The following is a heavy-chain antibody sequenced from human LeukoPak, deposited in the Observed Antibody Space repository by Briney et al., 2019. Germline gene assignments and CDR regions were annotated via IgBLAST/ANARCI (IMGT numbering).Heavy chain of an antibody. CDR3: STGGYYYDN. Sequence: GGSLRLSCAVSGFTFSYAWMTWVRQPPGKGLDWVGRIKSKTDGETTDYAAPVKGRFSISRDNSKNTLYLQMNSLKTEDTAVYYCSTGGYYYDNWGQGTLVTVSS. D-gene: IGHD6-13*01. V-gene: IGHV3-15*01. CDR2: IKSKTDGETT. CDR1: GFTFSYAW. J-gene: IGHJ4*02.